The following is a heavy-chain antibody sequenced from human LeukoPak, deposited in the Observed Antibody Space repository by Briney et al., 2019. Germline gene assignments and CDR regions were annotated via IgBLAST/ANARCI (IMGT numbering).Heavy chain of an antibody. J-gene: IGHJ5*02. Sequence: SETLSLTCLASGDSISTSSYYWGWIRQPPGKGLEWIASIHHNWNTYYNPSLKSRVIVSLDKSKNQFSLILRSVTAADTAVYYCATDRGYYDTIGYTYNWFDPWGQGTLVTVSS. CDR1: GDSISTSSYY. CDR2: IHHNWNT. V-gene: IGHV4-39*07. D-gene: IGHD3-22*01. CDR3: ATDRGYYDTIGYTYNWFDP.